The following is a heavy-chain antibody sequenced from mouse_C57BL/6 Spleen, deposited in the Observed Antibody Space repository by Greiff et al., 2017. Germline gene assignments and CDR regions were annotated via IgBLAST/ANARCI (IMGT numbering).Heavy chain of an antibody. D-gene: IGHD2-5*01. CDR1: GFTFTDYY. J-gene: IGHJ4*01. CDR2: IRNKANGYTT. Sequence: EVKLVESGGGLVQPGGSLSLSCAASGFTFTDYYMSWVRQPPGKALEWLGFIRNKANGYTTEYSASVKGRFTISRDNSQSILYLQMNALRAEDSATYYCARSYSKAAMDYWGQGTSVTVSS. V-gene: IGHV7-3*01. CDR3: ARSYSKAAMDY.